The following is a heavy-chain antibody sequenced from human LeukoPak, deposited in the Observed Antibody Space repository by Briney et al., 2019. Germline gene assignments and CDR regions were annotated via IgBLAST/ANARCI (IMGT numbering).Heavy chain of an antibody. Sequence: SETLSLTCTVSGGSMNPYHWSWIRQPPGKGLEWIAYISYSGSTKYNPSLQSRVIISVDTSKNHFSLKLSSVTTADTAVYYCARGGYYYMDVWGKGTTVTVSS. CDR3: ARGGYYYMDV. CDR2: ISYSGST. V-gene: IGHV4-59*01. CDR1: GGSMNPYH. J-gene: IGHJ6*03.